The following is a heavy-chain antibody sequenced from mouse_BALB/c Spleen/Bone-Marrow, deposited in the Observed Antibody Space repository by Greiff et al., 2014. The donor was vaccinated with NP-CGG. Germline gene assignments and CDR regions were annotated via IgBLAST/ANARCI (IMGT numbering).Heavy chain of an antibody. D-gene: IGHD2-14*01. CDR2: IDPANGNT. J-gene: IGHJ3*01. Sequence: VQLKESGAELVKRGASVKLSCTASGFNIKGTYMHWVKQRPEQGLEWIGRIDPANGNTKYDPKFQGKATITADTSSNTAYLQLSSLSWENTDDSDCDYYYRYYWTFAYWGQGTPVTVS. CDR1: GFNIKGTY. CDR3: DYYYRYYWTFAY. V-gene: IGHV14-3*02.